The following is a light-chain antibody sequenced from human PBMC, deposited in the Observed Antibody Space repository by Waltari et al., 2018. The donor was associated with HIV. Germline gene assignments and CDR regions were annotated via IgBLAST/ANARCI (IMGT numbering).Light chain of an antibody. V-gene: IGLV2-8*01. Sequence: QSALTQPPSASGSPGQSVAIPCPGTSSDVGGYNYVSWYQQHPGKAPKLMIYEVNKRPSGVPDRFSGSKSGNTASLTVSGLQAEDESDYYCGSYAGINNLWVFGGGTKLTVL. CDR2: EVN. CDR3: GSYAGINNLWV. CDR1: SSDVGGYNY. J-gene: IGLJ3*02.